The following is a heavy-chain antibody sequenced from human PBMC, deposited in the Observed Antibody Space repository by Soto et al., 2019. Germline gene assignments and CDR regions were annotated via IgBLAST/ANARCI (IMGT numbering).Heavy chain of an antibody. J-gene: IGHJ6*02. CDR2: IYPGDSDT. Sequence: GESLKISCKGSGYSFTSYWIDWVRQMPGKGLEWMGIIYPGDSDTRYSPSFQGQVTISADKSISTAYLQWSSLKASDTAMYYCARRIAVAGHYYYYGMDVWGQGTTVTVSS. CDR3: ARRIAVAGHYYYYGMDV. D-gene: IGHD6-19*01. CDR1: GYSFTSYW. V-gene: IGHV5-51*01.